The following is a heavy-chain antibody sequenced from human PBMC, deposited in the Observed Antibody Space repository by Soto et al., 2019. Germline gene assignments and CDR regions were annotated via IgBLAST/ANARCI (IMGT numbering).Heavy chain of an antibody. V-gene: IGHV1-18*01. Sequence: QVQLVQSGAEVKKPGASVKVSCKASGYTFTSYGISWVRQAPGQGLEWMGWISDYNGNTNYAQKLQSRVTMTTDTATSTAYMELRSLRSDDTAVYYCARDTPVLEYCTNGICHDKDYWGQGTLVTVSS. CDR1: GYTFTSYG. J-gene: IGHJ4*02. CDR2: ISDYNGNT. D-gene: IGHD2-8*01. CDR3: ARDTPVLEYCTNGICHDKDY.